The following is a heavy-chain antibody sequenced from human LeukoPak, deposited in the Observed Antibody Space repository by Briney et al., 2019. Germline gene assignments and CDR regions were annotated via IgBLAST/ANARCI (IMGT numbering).Heavy chain of an antibody. Sequence: PSETLSLTCTVSGGSISSDYWSWIRQPPGEGPEWIGYIHYSGSTRYNPSLKSRVTISVDTSKNQFSLMLSSVTAADTAVYYCARGAGWYNYWGQGILVTVSS. CDR2: IHYSGST. V-gene: IGHV4-59*01. D-gene: IGHD6-19*01. J-gene: IGHJ4*02. CDR3: ARGAGWYNY. CDR1: GGSISSDY.